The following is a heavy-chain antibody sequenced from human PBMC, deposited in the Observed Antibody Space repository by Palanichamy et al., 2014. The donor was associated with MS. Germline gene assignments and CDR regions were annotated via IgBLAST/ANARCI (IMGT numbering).Heavy chain of an antibody. D-gene: IGHD1-26*01. CDR2: ISVSTATI. CDR3: ARDVGSYYMGIDY. Sequence: EVQLVESGGGLVQPGGSLRLSCAASGFMFSTYSMNWVRLAPGRGLEWVSYISVSTATIYYADSVRGRFTISRDNAKNSLYLQMHSLRDEDTAVYYCARDVGSYYMGIDYWGQGTLVTVSS. J-gene: IGHJ4*02. V-gene: IGHV3-48*02. CDR1: GFMFSTYS.